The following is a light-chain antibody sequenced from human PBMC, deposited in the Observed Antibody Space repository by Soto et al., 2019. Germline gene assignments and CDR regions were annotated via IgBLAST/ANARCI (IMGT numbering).Light chain of an antibody. CDR1: QTISSW. J-gene: IGKJ1*01. V-gene: IGKV1-5*03. CDR2: KAS. Sequence: DIQMTQYPSTLSASVGDRVTITCRASQTISSWLALYQQKPGKAPKLLIYKASTLKSGVPSRFSGSGSWTEFTLTISSLQPEDFATYYSQQTRAFPRTFGQGTKVDNK. CDR3: QQTRAFPRT.